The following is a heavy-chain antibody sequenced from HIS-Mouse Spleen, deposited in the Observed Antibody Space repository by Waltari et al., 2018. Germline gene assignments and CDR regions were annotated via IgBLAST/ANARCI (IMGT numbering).Heavy chain of an antibody. V-gene: IGHV1-69*01. Sequence: QVQLVQSGAEVKKPGSSVKVSCKASGGNFSSYAISWVRQAPGQGLEWMGGIIPIFGKANYAQKFQGRVTITADESTSTAYMELSSLRSEDTAVYYCARTEYCSSTSCPITPFDYWGQGTLVTVSS. CDR1: GGNFSSYA. CDR3: ARTEYCSSTSCPITPFDY. CDR2: IIPIFGKA. D-gene: IGHD2-2*01. J-gene: IGHJ4*02.